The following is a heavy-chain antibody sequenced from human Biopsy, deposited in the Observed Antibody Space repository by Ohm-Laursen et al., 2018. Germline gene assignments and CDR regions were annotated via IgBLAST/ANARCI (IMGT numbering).Heavy chain of an antibody. V-gene: IGHV1-24*01. CDR3: AADINVWNVNY. CDR1: GYTLTELS. D-gene: IGHD1-1*01. CDR2: FAPENGKT. Sequence: ASVKVSCKVSGYTLTELSMHWVRQAPGKGLEWMGGFAPENGKTVYAQNFQARVSMTEDTSTDTAYMELRSLRSEDTPVYYCAADINVWNVNYWGQGTQVTVSS. J-gene: IGHJ4*02.